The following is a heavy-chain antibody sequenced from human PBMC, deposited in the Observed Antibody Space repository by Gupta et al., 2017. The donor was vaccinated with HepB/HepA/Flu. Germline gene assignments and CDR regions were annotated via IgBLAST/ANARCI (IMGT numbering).Heavy chain of an antibody. J-gene: IGHJ5*02. Sequence: EVQLLESGGGLVQPGGSLRLSCAASGFTFSSYAMSLVRQAPGKGLEWVSAISGSGGSTYYADSVKGRFTISRDNSKNTLYLQMNSLRAEDTAVYYCAKLKSSSSWYRDWFDPWGQGTLVTVSS. CDR1: GFTFSSYA. D-gene: IGHD6-13*01. CDR2: ISGSGGST. V-gene: IGHV3-23*01. CDR3: AKLKSSSSWYRDWFDP.